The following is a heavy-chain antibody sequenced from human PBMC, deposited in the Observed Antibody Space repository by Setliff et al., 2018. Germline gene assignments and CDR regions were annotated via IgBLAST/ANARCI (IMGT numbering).Heavy chain of an antibody. CDR3: AREQWLDPPGYYYMDV. V-gene: IGHV4-4*07. Sequence: TSETLSLPCTVSGGSISSYYWSWIRQPAGKGLEWIGHIYIGGSANYNPSLKSRVTMSIDTSKNQFSLKLNSVTAADMAVYYCAREQWLDPPGYYYMDVWAKGTTVTVS. CDR2: IYIGGSA. CDR1: GGSISSYY. J-gene: IGHJ6*03. D-gene: IGHD6-19*01.